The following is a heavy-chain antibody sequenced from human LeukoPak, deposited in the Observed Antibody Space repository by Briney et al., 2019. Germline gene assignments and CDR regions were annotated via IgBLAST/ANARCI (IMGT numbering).Heavy chain of an antibody. CDR1: GGSISGYY. CDR2: IYYSGST. Sequence: RPSETLSLTCTISGGSISGYYWSWIRQPPGKGLEWIGYIYYSGSTNYNPSLKSRVTISVDTSKNQFSLKLSSVTAADTAVYYCARDGGSGWSSAFLDHWGQGTLVTVSS. D-gene: IGHD6-19*01. CDR3: ARDGGSGWSSAFLDH. J-gene: IGHJ4*02. V-gene: IGHV4-59*01.